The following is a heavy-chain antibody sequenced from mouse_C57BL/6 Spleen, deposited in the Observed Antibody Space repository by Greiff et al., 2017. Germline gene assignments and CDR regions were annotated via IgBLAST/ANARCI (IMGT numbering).Heavy chain of an antibody. CDR3: ARYLGTAMDY. CDR2: IRNKANGYTT. J-gene: IGHJ4*01. D-gene: IGHD3-3*01. CDR1: GFTFTDYY. V-gene: IGHV7-3*01. Sequence: EVMLVESGGGLVQPGGSLSLSCAASGFTFTDYYMSWVRQPPGKALEWLGFIRNKANGYTTEYSASVKGRFTISRDNSQSILYLQMNALRAEDSATYYCARYLGTAMDYWGQGTSVTVSS.